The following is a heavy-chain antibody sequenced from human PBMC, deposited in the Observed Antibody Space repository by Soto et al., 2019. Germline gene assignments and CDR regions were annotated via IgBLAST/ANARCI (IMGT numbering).Heavy chain of an antibody. V-gene: IGHV3-23*01. D-gene: IGHD5-12*01. Sequence: EVQLLESGGGLVQPGGSLRLSCAASGFTFVNYAMTWGRKAPGKGLEWVSSITSNGDTTYYADSVKGRFTISRDNSRDTLSLQMDSLRAEDTAIYYCARDWRGKTCPCMDVWGQGIMVTVSS. CDR3: ARDWRGKTCPCMDV. J-gene: IGHJ6*02. CDR1: GFTFVNYA. CDR2: ITSNGDTT.